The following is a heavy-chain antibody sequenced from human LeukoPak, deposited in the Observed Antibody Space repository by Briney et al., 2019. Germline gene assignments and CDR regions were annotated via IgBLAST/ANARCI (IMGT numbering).Heavy chain of an antibody. V-gene: IGHV3-21*01. CDR3: ARLDTAMVYYDY. J-gene: IGHJ4*02. CDR1: GFTFSSYS. Sequence: PGGSLRLSCAASGFTFSSYSMNWVRQAPGKGLGWVSSISSISSYIYYADSVKGRFTISRDNAKNSLYLQMNSLRAEDTAVYYCARLDTAMVYYDYWGQGTLVTVSS. CDR2: ISSISSYI. D-gene: IGHD5-18*01.